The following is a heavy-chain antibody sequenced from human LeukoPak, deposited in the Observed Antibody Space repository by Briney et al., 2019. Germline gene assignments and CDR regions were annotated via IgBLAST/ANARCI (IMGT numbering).Heavy chain of an antibody. D-gene: IGHD5-24*01. V-gene: IGHV3-48*03. J-gene: IGHJ4*02. CDR3: ARTKELASIRYFVS. CDR1: GFTLSSYE. CDR2: IISSGSTI. Sequence: GGSLRLSCADSGFTLSSYEMSWVRQAPGRGLEWVSYIISSGSTIYYTDSLKGRFSLSRDNAKNSLYLEMNRLRAAETAVYYCARTKELASIRYFVSWGQGTLVTVSS.